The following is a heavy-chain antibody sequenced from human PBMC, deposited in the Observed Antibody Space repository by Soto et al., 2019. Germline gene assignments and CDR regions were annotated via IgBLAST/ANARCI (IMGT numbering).Heavy chain of an antibody. V-gene: IGHV4-59*01. CDR3: ARGRPGYSSSSDY. CDR1: GGSISSYY. Sequence: SSETLSLTCTVSGGSISSYYWSWIRQPPGKGLEWIGYIYYSGSTNYNPSLKSRVTISVDTSKNQFSLKLSSVTAADTAVYYCARGRPGYSSSSDYWGQGTLVTVSS. J-gene: IGHJ4*02. D-gene: IGHD6-6*01. CDR2: IYYSGST.